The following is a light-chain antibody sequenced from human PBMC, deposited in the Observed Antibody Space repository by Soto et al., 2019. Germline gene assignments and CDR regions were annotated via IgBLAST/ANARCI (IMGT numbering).Light chain of an antibody. V-gene: IGKV1-39*01. CDR1: QSIGTS. CDR3: QQYYSYPT. Sequence: DIQMTQSPSSLSGSVGDRVTITCRASQSIGTSLNWFQQRPGKAPKLLIYAASSLQSGAPSRFSGSGSGTEFTLTISSLQPDDFATYYCQQYYSYPTFGQGTRLEIK. J-gene: IGKJ5*01. CDR2: AAS.